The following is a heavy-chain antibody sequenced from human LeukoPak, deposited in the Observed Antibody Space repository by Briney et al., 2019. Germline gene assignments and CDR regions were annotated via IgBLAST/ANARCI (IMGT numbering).Heavy chain of an antibody. D-gene: IGHD6-13*01. J-gene: IGHJ5*02. CDR2: IYPGDSDI. Sequence: GESLKISCQGSGYSFTSYWIGCVRQMPGKGLEWMGIIYPGDSDIRYNPSFEGQVTISVDKSINTAYLQWSSLQASDTAMYYCARRRAGAGSWGFDPWGQGTLVTVSS. CDR1: GYSFTSYW. V-gene: IGHV5-51*01. CDR3: ARRRAGAGSWGFDP.